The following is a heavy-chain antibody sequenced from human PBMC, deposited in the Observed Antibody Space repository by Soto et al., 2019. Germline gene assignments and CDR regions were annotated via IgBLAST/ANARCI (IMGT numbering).Heavy chain of an antibody. D-gene: IGHD1-1*01. CDR1: GGSITTGGRY. J-gene: IGHJ3*02. Sequence: QVRLQEWGPGLVKPSQTLSLKCSVSGGSITTGGRYWSWIRQLPGKGLEWIGDIYYSGNTYYNASLKSRVTISVEAAKNQFSLKLSSVTGADTAVYYCAQALVFTGEDGFDIWGQGRLVTVSS. V-gene: IGHV4-31*02. CDR2: IYYSGNT. CDR3: AQALVFTGEDGFDI.